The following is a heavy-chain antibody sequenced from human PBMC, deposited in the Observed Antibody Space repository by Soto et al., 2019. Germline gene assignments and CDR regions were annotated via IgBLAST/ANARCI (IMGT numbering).Heavy chain of an antibody. CDR2: ISAYNGNT. V-gene: IGHV1-18*04. D-gene: IGHD3-3*01. J-gene: IGHJ6*02. Sequence: GASVKVSCKTSGYTFNNFGVTWVRQAPGQGLEWMGWISAYNGNTHYVEKFQGRVTMTTDASTSTAYMELRSLRFDDTAVYFCARDRTPWSGDESFGTDDYYTMDVWGQGTTVTVSS. CDR1: GYTFNNFG. CDR3: ARDRTPWSGDESFGTDDYYTMDV.